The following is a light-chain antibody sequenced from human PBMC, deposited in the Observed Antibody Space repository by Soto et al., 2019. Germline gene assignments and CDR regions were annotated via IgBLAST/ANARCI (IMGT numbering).Light chain of an antibody. Sequence: DIQVTQSPSSLSASVGDRVTITCRASQSIRTSLNWYQQKPGKVPKLLIYAASTLQSGVPSRFSGSGSGTDFTLTISSLQPEDVATYYCQNYHGDPKTFGQGTKVEIK. CDR3: QNYHGDPKT. CDR2: AAS. CDR1: QSIRTS. V-gene: IGKV1-27*01. J-gene: IGKJ1*01.